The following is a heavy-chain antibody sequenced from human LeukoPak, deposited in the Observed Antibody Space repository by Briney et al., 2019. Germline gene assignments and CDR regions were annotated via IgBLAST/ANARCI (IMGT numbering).Heavy chain of an antibody. Sequence: EGSLRLSCAASGFTFSSYAMSWVRQAPGKGLEWVSAITAGVTTTFYADSVKGRFTISRDNSKKTLYLQMNSLRAEDTAVYYCAKSIHWPALDFWGQGTLLTVSS. J-gene: IGHJ4*02. CDR2: ITAGVTTT. CDR3: AKSIHWPALDF. CDR1: GFTFSSYA. D-gene: IGHD5-18*01. V-gene: IGHV3-23*01.